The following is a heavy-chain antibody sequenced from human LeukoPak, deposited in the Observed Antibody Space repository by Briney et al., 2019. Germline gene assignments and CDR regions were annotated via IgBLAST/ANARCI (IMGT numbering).Heavy chain of an antibody. Sequence: GGSLRLSCAASGFTFSRYSMNWVRQAPGKGLEWVSSMSVNSGLIYYADSVKGRFTVSRDNSKNTLYLQMNSLRAEDTAVYYCARATTRHHWFDPWGQGTLVTVSS. D-gene: IGHD1-14*01. CDR1: GFTFSRYS. CDR3: ARATTRHHWFDP. CDR2: MSVNSGLI. V-gene: IGHV3-21*04. J-gene: IGHJ5*02.